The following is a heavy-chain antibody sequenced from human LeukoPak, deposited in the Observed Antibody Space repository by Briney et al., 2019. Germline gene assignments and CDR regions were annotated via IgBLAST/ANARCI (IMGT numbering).Heavy chain of an antibody. CDR2: TVSEIDGGTT. D-gene: IGHD1-7*01. V-gene: IGHV3-15*04. CDR3: TTDEDWNYARKDV. J-gene: IGHJ6*02. CDR1: GFTVSSNY. Sequence: GGSLRLSCAASGFTVSSNYMSWVRQAPGKGLEWVGQTVSEIDGGTTDYAAPVKGRFTISRDDSKSTLYLQMNSLKIEDTAVYYCTTDEDWNYARKDVWGQGATVIVSS.